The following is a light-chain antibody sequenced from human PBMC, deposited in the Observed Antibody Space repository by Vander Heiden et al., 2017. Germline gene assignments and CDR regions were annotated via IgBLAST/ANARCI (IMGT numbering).Light chain of an antibody. J-gene: IGKJ2*01. CDR1: QRHNRW. Sequence: DIKLTPSPFTLPALIADRVTITCRASQRHNRWLAWSQRKPGKAPKLLISEASSLESGVPSRFSGGGSGTEFTLTISNQRPEDFATYYCQQESSSSFTFGQGTKVEIK. CDR3: QQESSSSFT. CDR2: EAS. V-gene: IGKV1-5*03.